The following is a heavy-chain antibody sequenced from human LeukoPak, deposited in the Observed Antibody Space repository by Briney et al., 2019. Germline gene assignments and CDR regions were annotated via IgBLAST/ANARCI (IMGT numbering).Heavy chain of an antibody. J-gene: IGHJ4*02. CDR2: IYSGGST. V-gene: IGHV3-53*04. Sequence: GGSLRLSCAASGFAVSSNYMSWVRQAPGKGLEWVSVIYSGGSTYYADSVKGRFTISRHNSKNTLYLQMNSLRAEDTAVYYCASLNSYSSSWYFDYWGQGTLVTVSS. CDR1: GFAVSSNY. CDR3: ASLNSYSSSWYFDY. D-gene: IGHD6-13*01.